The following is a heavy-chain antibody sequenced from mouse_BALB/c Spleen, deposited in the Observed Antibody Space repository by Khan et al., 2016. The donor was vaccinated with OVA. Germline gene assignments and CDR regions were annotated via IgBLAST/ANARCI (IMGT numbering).Heavy chain of an antibody. Sequence: VQLQQSGAELAKPGASVKMSCKASGYTFTSHWMHWVKQRPGQGLEWIGYINPSTGYTEYNQRFKDKATLTADKSSSTAYMQLSSLTSEESAVYYCANHGSSSAWLTYWSKGTLVTVSA. CDR2: INPSTGYT. J-gene: IGHJ3*01. D-gene: IGHD1-1*01. CDR1: GYTFTSHW. V-gene: IGHV1-7*01. CDR3: ANHGSSSAWLTY.